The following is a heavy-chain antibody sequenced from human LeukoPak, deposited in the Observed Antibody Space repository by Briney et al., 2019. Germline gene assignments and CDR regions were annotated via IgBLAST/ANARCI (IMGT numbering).Heavy chain of an antibody. CDR1: GGSISSYY. V-gene: IGHV4-59*01. D-gene: IGHD2-2*01. J-gene: IGHJ4*02. CDR3: ARGYAVPDAFIDY. CDR2: IYYSGST. Sequence: SETLSLTCTVSGGSISSYYWSWIRQPPGKGLEWIGYIYYSGSTNYNPSLKSRVTISVDTSKNQFSLKLSSVTAADTAVYYCARGYAVPDAFIDYWGQGTLVTVCS.